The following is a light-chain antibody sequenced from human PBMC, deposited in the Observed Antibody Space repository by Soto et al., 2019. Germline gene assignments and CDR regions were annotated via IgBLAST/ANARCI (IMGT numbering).Light chain of an antibody. J-gene: IGLJ1*01. CDR2: DVS. CDR3: CSFAGSHTSPA. V-gene: IGLV2-11*01. Sequence: QSVLTQPASVSGSPGQSITISCTGTSVSWYQQHPGKAPPLMIYDVSKRPSGVPDRFSGSKSGNTASLTISGLQADDEADYYCCSFAGSHTSPAFGGGTKVTVL. CDR1: S.